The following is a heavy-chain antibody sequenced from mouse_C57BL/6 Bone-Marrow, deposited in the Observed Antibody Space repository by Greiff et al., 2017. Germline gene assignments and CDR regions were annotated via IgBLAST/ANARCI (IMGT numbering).Heavy chain of an antibody. V-gene: IGHV1-59*01. CDR2: IDPSDSYT. D-gene: IGHD1-1*01. CDR1: GYTFTSYW. Sequence: QVQLQQPGAELVRPGTSVKLSCKASGYTFTSYWMHWVKQRPGQGLEWIGVIDPSDSYTNYNQKFKGKATLTVDTSSSTAYMQLSSLTSEDSAVYYCATHYGSPWFAYWGQGTLVTVSA. CDR3: ATHYGSPWFAY. J-gene: IGHJ3*01.